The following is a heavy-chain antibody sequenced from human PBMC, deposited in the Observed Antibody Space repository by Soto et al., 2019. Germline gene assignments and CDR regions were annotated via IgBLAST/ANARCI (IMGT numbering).Heavy chain of an antibody. J-gene: IGHJ4*02. CDR1: GFTFSSHT. Sequence: EVQLVESGGGLVKPGGSLRLSCAASGFTFSSHTMNWVRQAPGKGLEWVSSISFSSTNIHYADSVKGRFTISRDNAKNSLYLQMNSLRAEYTAVYYCARGAGGLPYWGQGTLVTVSS. CDR2: ISFSSTNI. V-gene: IGHV3-21*01. D-gene: IGHD3-16*01. CDR3: ARGAGGLPY.